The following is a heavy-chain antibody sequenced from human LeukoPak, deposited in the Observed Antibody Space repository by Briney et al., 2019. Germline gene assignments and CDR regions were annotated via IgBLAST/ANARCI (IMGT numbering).Heavy chain of an antibody. Sequence: GGSLRLSCGASGFTFSAFGVHWVRQASGKGLKWVGRIAGKADNYVTLYAASVKGRFIISRDDSQNTAYLQMTSLKTEDTAVYYCTSHAFCGGDCYSNWGQGTLVTVSS. CDR1: GFTFSAFG. CDR3: TSHAFCGGDCYSN. J-gene: IGHJ4*02. V-gene: IGHV3-73*01. CDR2: IAGKADNYVT. D-gene: IGHD2-21*02.